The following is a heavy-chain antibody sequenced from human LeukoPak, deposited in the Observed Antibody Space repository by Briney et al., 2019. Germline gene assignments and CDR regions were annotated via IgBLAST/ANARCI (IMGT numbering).Heavy chain of an antibody. CDR3: AGGDGDYPTTLDY. CDR2: INPNSGGT. V-gene: IGHV1-2*02. J-gene: IGHJ4*02. D-gene: IGHD4-17*01. CDR1: GYTFTGYY. Sequence: WASVKVSCKASGYTFTGYYMHWVRQAPGQGLEWMGWINPNSGGTNYAQKFQGRVTMTRDTSISTAYMELSRLRSDDTAVYYCAGGDGDYPTTLDYWGQGTLVTVSS.